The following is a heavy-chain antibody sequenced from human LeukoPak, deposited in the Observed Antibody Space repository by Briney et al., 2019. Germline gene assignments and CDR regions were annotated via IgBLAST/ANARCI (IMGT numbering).Heavy chain of an antibody. V-gene: IGHV3-23*01. Sequence: QPGGSLRLSCAASGFTFSSYAMNWVRQAPGKGLEWVSISGSGGSTYYADSVKGRFTISRDNSKNTLYLQMNSLRAEDTAVYYCAKARGVSYYYYYMDVWGKGTTVTVSS. D-gene: IGHD3-16*01. CDR3: AKARGVSYYYYYMDV. CDR2: ISGSGGST. CDR1: GFTFSSYA. J-gene: IGHJ6*03.